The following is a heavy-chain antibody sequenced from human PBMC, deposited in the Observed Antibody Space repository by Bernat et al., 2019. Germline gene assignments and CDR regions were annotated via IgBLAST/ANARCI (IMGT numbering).Heavy chain of an antibody. J-gene: IGHJ4*02. Sequence: QLQLQESGPGLVKAWETLSLTCGVSGGSVSSRNYYWVWVRQPPGKGLEWIGSGDPYYNPSLKSRVTISVDTSKNQFSLKLSSVTAADTAVYYCARTTYYDILTGSACFDYWGQGTLVTVSS. D-gene: IGHD3-9*01. CDR1: GGSVSSRNYY. CDR3: ARTTYYDILTGSACFDY. CDR2: SGDP. V-gene: IGHV4-39*01.